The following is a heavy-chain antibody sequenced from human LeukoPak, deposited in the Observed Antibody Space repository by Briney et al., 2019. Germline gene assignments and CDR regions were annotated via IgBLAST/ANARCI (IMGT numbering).Heavy chain of an antibody. J-gene: IGHJ4*02. CDR2: ISTHNGNT. CDR1: GYTFTSYG. D-gene: IGHD6-13*01. V-gene: IGHV1-18*01. Sequence: ASVKVSCKASGYTFTSYGVNWVRQAPGQGLEWMGWISTHNGNTNYAQKLQGRVTMTTDTSTSTAYMELRSLRSDDTAVYYCARDLAAAGTIDYWGQGTLVTVSS. CDR3: ARDLAAAGTIDY.